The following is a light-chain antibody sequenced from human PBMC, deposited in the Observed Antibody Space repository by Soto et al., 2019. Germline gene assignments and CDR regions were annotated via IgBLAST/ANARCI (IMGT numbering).Light chain of an antibody. CDR2: EVS. V-gene: IGLV2-8*01. J-gene: IGLJ1*01. CDR3: SSYAGSNNLRV. Sequence: QSVLTQPPSASGSPGQSVTISCTGTSSDVGGYNYVSWYQQHPGKAPKLMIYEVSKRSSGVPDRFSGSKSGNTASLTVSGLQAEDEADYYCSSYAGSNNLRVFGTGTKVTVL. CDR1: SSDVGGYNY.